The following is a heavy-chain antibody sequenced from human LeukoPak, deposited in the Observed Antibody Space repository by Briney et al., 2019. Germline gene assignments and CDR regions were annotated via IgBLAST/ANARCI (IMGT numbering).Heavy chain of an antibody. CDR2: ISSSSSYI. CDR3: ARAFSAGMDV. Sequence: GGSLRLSCAASGFTFSSFGMSWVRQAPGKGLEWVSSISSSSSYIYYADSVKGRFTISRDNAKNSLYLQMNSLRAEDTAVYYCARAFSAGMDVWGQGTTVTVSS. CDR1: GFTFSSFG. J-gene: IGHJ6*02. V-gene: IGHV3-21*01.